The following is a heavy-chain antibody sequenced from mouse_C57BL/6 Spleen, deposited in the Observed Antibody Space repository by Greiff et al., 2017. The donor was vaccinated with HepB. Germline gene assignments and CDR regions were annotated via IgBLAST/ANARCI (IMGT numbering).Heavy chain of an antibody. V-gene: IGHV1-64*01. Sequence: QVQLQQPGAELVKPGASVKLSCKASGYTFTSYWMHWVKQRPGQGLEWIGMIHPNSGSTNYNEKFKSKATLTVDKSSGTAYMQLSSLTSEDSAVYYCARTPLLPYAMDYWGQGTSVTVSS. CDR2: IHPNSGST. CDR3: ARTPLLPYAMDY. CDR1: GYTFTSYW. D-gene: IGHD2-12*01. J-gene: IGHJ4*01.